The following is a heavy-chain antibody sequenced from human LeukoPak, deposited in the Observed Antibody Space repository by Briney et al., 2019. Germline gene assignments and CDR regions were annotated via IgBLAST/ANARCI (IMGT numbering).Heavy chain of an antibody. CDR1: GFTLSDYY. CDR3: ARDNPIAAADDY. CDR2: ISSSGSTI. Sequence: PGGSLRLSCAASGFTLSDYYMSWIRQAPGKGLEWVSYISSSGSTIYYADSVKGRFTISRDNTKNSLYLQMNSLRAEDTAVYYCARDNPIAAADDYWGQGTLVTASS. J-gene: IGHJ4*02. V-gene: IGHV3-11*04. D-gene: IGHD6-13*01.